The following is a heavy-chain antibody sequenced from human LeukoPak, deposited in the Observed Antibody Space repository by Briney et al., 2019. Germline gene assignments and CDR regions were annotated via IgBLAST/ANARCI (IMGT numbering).Heavy chain of an antibody. V-gene: IGHV4-59*08. Sequence: SETLSLTCTVSGDSFSSHYWTWIRQPPGKRLERIGYIYCSGSTNYNPSLKSRVTISVDTSKNQFSLKLSSVTAADTAVYYCARRGGYYDSSGYYNWFDPWGQGTLVTVSS. CDR3: ARRGGYYDSSGYYNWFDP. J-gene: IGHJ5*02. CDR2: IYCSGST. D-gene: IGHD3-22*01. CDR1: GDSFSSHY.